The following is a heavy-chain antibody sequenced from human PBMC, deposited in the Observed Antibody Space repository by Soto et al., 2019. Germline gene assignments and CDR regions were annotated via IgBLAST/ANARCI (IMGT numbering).Heavy chain of an antibody. Sequence: GGSLRLSCSASGFTFSSYAMHWVRQAPGKGLEYVSAISSNGGSTYYADSVKGRFTISRDNSKNTLYLQMSSLRAEDTAVYYCASTVTTPHYYYGMDVWGQGTTVTVSS. J-gene: IGHJ6*02. CDR1: GFTFSSYA. CDR3: ASTVTTPHYYYGMDV. D-gene: IGHD4-17*01. V-gene: IGHV3-64D*08. CDR2: ISSNGGST.